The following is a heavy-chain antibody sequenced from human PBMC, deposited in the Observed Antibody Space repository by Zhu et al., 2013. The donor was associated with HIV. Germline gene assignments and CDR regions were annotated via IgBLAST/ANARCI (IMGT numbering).Heavy chain of an antibody. CDR2: IIPILGIA. V-gene: IGHV1-69*02. CDR3: ALPYYYGSGSWGNWFDP. Sequence: QVQLVQSGAEVKKPGSSVKVSCKASGGTFSSYTISWVRQAPGQGLEWMGRIIPILGIANYAQKFQGRVTITADKSTSTAYMELSSLRSEDTAVYYCALPYYYGSGSWGNWFDPWGRGNPGHRLL. CDR1: GGTFSSYT. D-gene: IGHD3-10*01. J-gene: IGHJ5*02.